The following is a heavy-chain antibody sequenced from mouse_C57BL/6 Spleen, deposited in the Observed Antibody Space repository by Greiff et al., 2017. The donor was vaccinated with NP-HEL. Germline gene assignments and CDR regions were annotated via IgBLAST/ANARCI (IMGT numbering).Heavy chain of an antibody. D-gene: IGHD2-4*01. Sequence: VQLQQSVAELVRPGASVKLSCTASGFNFKNTYMHWVKQRPEQGLEWIGRIDPANGNTKYAPKFQGKATITADTSSNTAYLQLSSLTSEDTAIYYCASIYYDYEGYAMDYWGQGTSVTVSS. V-gene: IGHV14-3*01. CDR1: GFNFKNTY. CDR2: IDPANGNT. J-gene: IGHJ4*01. CDR3: ASIYYDYEGYAMDY.